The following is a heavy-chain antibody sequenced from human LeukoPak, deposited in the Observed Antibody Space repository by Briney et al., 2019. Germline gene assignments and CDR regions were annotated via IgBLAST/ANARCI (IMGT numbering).Heavy chain of an antibody. V-gene: IGHV3-23*01. D-gene: IGHD6-19*01. CDR2: LSGSGGTT. J-gene: IGHJ4*02. CDR1: GFTFSSYA. Sequence: PGGSLRLSCSASGFTFSSYAVNWVRQAPGKGLEWVSGLSGSGGTTYYADSVKGRFTISRDNSKSTLYLQMNSLRAEDTAVYYCAKDKGYSSGWYFDYWGQGTLVTVSS. CDR3: AKDKGYSSGWYFDY.